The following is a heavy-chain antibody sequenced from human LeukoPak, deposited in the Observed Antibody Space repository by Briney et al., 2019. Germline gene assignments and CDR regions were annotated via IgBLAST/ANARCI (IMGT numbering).Heavy chain of an antibody. Sequence: PSETLSLTCAVYGGSFSGYYWSWIRQPPGKGLEWIGEINHSGSTNYNPSLKSRVTISVDTSKNQFSLKLSSVTAADTAVYYCARAILRITIFRVVIISGPMDVWGKGTTVTVSS. J-gene: IGHJ6*03. CDR3: ARAILRITIFRVVIISGPMDV. CDR1: GGSFSGYY. CDR2: INHSGST. V-gene: IGHV4-34*01. D-gene: IGHD3-3*01.